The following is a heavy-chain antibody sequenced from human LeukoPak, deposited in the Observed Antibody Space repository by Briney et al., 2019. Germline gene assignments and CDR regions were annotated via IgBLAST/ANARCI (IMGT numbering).Heavy chain of an antibody. Sequence: GGSLRLSCVGSGISLNSYRMTWVRQAPGKGLEWVANIKRNGRETYYVESLKGRFTISRDNAKNSLYLQMNSLRADDTAVYYCAREEECTDWYALSLFDLWGQRTLVAVSS. CDR2: IKRNGRET. J-gene: IGHJ5*02. CDR1: GISLNSYR. D-gene: IGHD3-9*01. CDR3: AREEECTDWYALSLFDL. V-gene: IGHV3-7*01.